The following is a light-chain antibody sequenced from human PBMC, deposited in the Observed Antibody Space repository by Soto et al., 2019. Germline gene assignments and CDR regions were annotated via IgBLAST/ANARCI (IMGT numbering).Light chain of an antibody. V-gene: IGLV2-23*02. CDR2: EVN. CDR3: CSYAGSSSFVV. Sequence: QSVLTQPASVSGSPGQSITISCTGTSSDIGTYDLVSWYQHHPGKAPKLMIYEVNQRPSGVSNRFSASKSGNTASLTISGLQAEDEADYYCCSYAGSSSFVVVGGGTKVTVL. J-gene: IGLJ2*01. CDR1: SSDIGTYDL.